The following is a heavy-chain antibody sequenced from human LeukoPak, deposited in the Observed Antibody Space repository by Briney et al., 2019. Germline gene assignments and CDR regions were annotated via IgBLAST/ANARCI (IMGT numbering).Heavy chain of an antibody. Sequence: SVKVSCKASGGTFSSYAISWVRQAPGHGLEWIGGIIPIFGTANYAQKFQGRVTITTDESTSTAYMELSSLRSEDTAVYYCAREAASYGYGDDAFDIWGQGTMVTVSS. D-gene: IGHD5-18*01. V-gene: IGHV1-69*05. CDR1: GGTFSSYA. CDR2: IIPIFGTA. CDR3: AREAASYGYGDDAFDI. J-gene: IGHJ3*02.